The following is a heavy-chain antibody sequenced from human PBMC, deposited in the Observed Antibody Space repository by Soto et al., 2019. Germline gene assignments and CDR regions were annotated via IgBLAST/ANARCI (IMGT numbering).Heavy chain of an antibody. V-gene: IGHV3-30-3*01. CDR1: GFTFSSYA. CDR3: ARDEQADY. CDR2: ISYDGSNK. Sequence: VGSLRLSCAASGFTFSSYAMHWVRQAPGKGLEWVAVISYDGSNKYYADSVKGRFTISRDNSKNTLYLQMNSLRAEDTAVYYCARDEQADYWGQGTLVTVSS. J-gene: IGHJ4*02.